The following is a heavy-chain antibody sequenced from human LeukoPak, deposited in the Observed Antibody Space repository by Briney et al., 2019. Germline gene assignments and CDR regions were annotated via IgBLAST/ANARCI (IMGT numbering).Heavy chain of an antibody. V-gene: IGHV1-2*02. Sequence: VSVKVSCKASGYTFNAYYIHWVRQAPGQGLEWMGWIYPNSGGTNYAQKFQGRVTMTRDTSISTAYMELSSLRSDDTAIYYCAREATVGGYWGQGTLLTVSS. CDR2: IYPNSGGT. CDR1: GYTFNAYY. J-gene: IGHJ4*02. CDR3: AREATVGGY. D-gene: IGHD3-16*01.